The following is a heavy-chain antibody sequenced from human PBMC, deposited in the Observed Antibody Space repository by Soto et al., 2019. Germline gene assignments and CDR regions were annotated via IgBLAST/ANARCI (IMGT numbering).Heavy chain of an antibody. D-gene: IGHD5-18*01. Sequence: PGESLKISCKGSGYIFTSYWIGWVRQMPGKGLEWMGIIYPGDPDTRYSPSFQGQVTISADKSISTAYLQWSSLKASDTAMYYCVRRRGYSYGYSDDWGQGTLVTVSS. CDR2: IYPGDPDT. CDR1: GYIFTSYW. V-gene: IGHV5-51*01. J-gene: IGHJ4*02. CDR3: VRRRGYSYGYSDD.